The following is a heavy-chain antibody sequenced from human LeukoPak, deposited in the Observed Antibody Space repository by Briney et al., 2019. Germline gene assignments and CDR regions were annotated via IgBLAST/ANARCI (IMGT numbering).Heavy chain of an antibody. D-gene: IGHD1-26*01. CDR3: ARIGGSYRELDY. V-gene: IGHV3-64*01. Sequence: GGSLRLSRAASGFTFSSYAMHWVRQAPGKGLEYVSAISSNGGSTYYANSVKGRFTISRDNSKNTLYLQMGSLRAEDMAVYYCARIGGSYRELDYWGQGTLVTVSS. J-gene: IGHJ4*02. CDR1: GFTFSSYA. CDR2: ISSNGGST.